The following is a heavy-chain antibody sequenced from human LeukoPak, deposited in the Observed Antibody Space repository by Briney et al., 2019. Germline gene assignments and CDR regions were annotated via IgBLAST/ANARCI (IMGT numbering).Heavy chain of an antibody. V-gene: IGHV1-69*05. CDR2: IIPIFGTA. J-gene: IGHJ6*03. Sequence: ALVKVSCKASGGTFSSYAISWVRHAPGQGLEWMGRIIPIFGTANYAQKFQGRVTITTDESTSTAYMELSSLRSEDTAVYYCARELLWFGEFSVYYYYYMDVWGKGTTVTVSS. CDR1: GGTFSSYA. CDR3: ARELLWFGEFSVYYYYYMDV. D-gene: IGHD3-10*01.